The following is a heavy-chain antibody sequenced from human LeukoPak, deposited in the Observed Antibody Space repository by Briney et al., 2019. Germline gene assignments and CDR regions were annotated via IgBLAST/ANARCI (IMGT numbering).Heavy chain of an antibody. CDR3: ARAGYYGSGSSPGFDY. CDR1: GFTFSSYA. Sequence: GGSLRLSCAASGFTFSSYAMHWVRQAPGKGLEWVAVISYDGSNKYYADSVKGRFTISRDNSKNTLYLQMNSLRAEDTAVYYCARAGYYGSGSSPGFDYWGQGTLVTVSS. J-gene: IGHJ4*02. V-gene: IGHV3-30*04. D-gene: IGHD3-10*01. CDR2: ISYDGSNK.